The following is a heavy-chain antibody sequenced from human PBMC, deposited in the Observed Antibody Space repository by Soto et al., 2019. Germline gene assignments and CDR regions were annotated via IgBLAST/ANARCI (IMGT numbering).Heavy chain of an antibody. V-gene: IGHV3-30-3*01. CDR3: ARENSRISPRLFQH. J-gene: IGHJ1*01. CDR2: ISPAGTNQ. D-gene: IGHD6-6*01. Sequence: PGGSLRLSCVASGFIFSDYAMHWARQAPGKGLEWVALISPAGTNQYYAGPAKGRFTISRDNSKNTLYLQMNSLRPEDTGLYYCARENSRISPRLFQHWGHGTLVTVAS. CDR1: GFIFSDYA.